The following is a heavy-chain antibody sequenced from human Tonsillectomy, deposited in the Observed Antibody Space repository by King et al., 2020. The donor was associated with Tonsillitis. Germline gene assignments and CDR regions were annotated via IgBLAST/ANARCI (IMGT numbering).Heavy chain of an antibody. Sequence: VQLVESGGGLVQPGGSLRLSCAASGFTFSSYWMTWVRQAPGKGLEWVANINQDGSEKYYVDSVKGRFSISRDNTKNSVYLQMNSLRAEDTAVYYCARGIEDDYWGQGSLVAVSS. V-gene: IGHV3-7*03. CDR2: INQDGSEK. CDR3: ARGIEDDY. CDR1: GFTFSSYW. J-gene: IGHJ4*02. D-gene: IGHD2/OR15-2a*01.